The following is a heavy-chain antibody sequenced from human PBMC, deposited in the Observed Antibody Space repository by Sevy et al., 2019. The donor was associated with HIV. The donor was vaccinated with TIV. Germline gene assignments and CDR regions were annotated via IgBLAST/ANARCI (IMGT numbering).Heavy chain of an antibody. D-gene: IGHD3-22*01. V-gene: IGHV3-23*01. J-gene: IGHJ3*02. CDR3: AKDMILVGGEALDI. CDR1: EVTFSNYA. CDR2: ISGSGGDT. Sequence: GGSLRLSCAASEVTFSNYAMSWVRQAPGKGLEWVSSISGSGGDTYYADSVKGRFTISRDKSKNTLYLQMNSRRVEDTAVYYCAKDMILVGGEALDIWGQGTMVTVSS.